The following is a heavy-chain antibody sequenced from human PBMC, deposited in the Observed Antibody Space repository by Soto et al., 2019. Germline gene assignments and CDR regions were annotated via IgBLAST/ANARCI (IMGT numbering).Heavy chain of an antibody. J-gene: IGHJ6*02. V-gene: IGHV1-8*01. Sequence: ASVKVSRKASGYTFTSYDINWVRQATGQGLEWMGWMNPNSGNTGYAQKFQGRVTMTRNTSISTAYMELSSLRSEDTAVYYCARESRAVAGTATYYYYGMDVWGQGTTVTVSS. CDR3: ARESRAVAGTATYYYYGMDV. CDR2: MNPNSGNT. D-gene: IGHD6-19*01. CDR1: GYTFTSYD.